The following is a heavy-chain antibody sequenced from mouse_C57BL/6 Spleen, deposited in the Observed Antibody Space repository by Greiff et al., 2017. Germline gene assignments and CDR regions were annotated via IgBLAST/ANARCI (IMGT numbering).Heavy chain of an antibody. Sequence: DVHLVESGGGLVKPGGSLKLSCAASGFTFSDYGMHWVRQAPEEGLEWVAYISSGSSTIYYEDTVKGRFTLSRDKAKNTLFLQMTSLRSEDTAMYYWARPRMGAMDYWGQGTSVTVSS. J-gene: IGHJ4*01. D-gene: IGHD2-10*02. V-gene: IGHV5-17*01. CDR3: ARPRMGAMDY. CDR2: ISSGSSTI. CDR1: GFTFSDYG.